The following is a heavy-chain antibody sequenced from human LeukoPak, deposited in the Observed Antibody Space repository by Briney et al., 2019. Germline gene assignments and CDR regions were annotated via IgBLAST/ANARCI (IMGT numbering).Heavy chain of an antibody. CDR2: INPSGGST. CDR3: ARDLPDYYDSSGYPPGDY. J-gene: IGHJ4*02. D-gene: IGHD3-22*01. V-gene: IGHV1-46*01. Sequence: ASVKVSCKASGYTFTSYYMHWVRQAPGQGLEWMGIINPSGGSTSYAQKFQGRVTMTRDTSTSTVYMELSSLRSEDTAVYYCARDLPDYYDSSGYPPGDYWDQGTLVTVSS. CDR1: GYTFTSYY.